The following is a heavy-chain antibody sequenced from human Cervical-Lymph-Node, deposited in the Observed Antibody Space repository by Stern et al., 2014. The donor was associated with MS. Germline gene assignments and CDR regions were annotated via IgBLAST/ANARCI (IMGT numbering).Heavy chain of an antibody. CDR1: GFTFTSSA. CDR2: IVVGRGNT. Sequence: QMQLVQSGPEVKKPGTSVKVSCKASGFTFTSSAVQWVRQARGQRLEWVGLIVVGRGNTTYAQKFQERVTITRDMSKSTAYMELSSLRSEDTAVYYCAAKRSDYSGIWFDPWGQGTLVTVSS. D-gene: IGHD4-17*01. V-gene: IGHV1-58*01. CDR3: AAKRSDYSGIWFDP. J-gene: IGHJ5*02.